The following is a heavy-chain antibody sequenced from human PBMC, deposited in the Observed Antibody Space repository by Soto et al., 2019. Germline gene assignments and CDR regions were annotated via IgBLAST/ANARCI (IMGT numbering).Heavy chain of an antibody. V-gene: IGHV3-30-3*01. J-gene: IGHJ4*02. D-gene: IGHD2-15*01. CDR3: ARHRSGQLLDY. CDR1: GFTFSSYA. CDR2: ISYDGSNK. Sequence: QVQLVESGGGVVQPGRSLRLSCAASGFTFSSYAMHWVRQAPGKGLEWVAVISYDGSNKYYADSVKGRFTISRDNSKNTLYLQMNRLRAEDTAVYYCARHRSGQLLDYWGQGTLVTVSS.